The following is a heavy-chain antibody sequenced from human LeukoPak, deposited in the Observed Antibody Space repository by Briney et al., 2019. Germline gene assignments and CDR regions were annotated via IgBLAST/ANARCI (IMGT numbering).Heavy chain of an antibody. V-gene: IGHV4-39*01. CDR2: VYYSGST. D-gene: IGHD1-1*01. Sequence: PSETLSLTCTVSGGSISSNNYYWGWIRQPPGKGLEWIGSVYYSGSTSYSPSLKSRVTISVDTSKNQFSLKLSSVTAADTAVFYCASGPYRLEPYYYYMDVWGKGTTVTVSS. CDR3: ASGPYRLEPYYYYMDV. J-gene: IGHJ6*03. CDR1: GGSISSNNYY.